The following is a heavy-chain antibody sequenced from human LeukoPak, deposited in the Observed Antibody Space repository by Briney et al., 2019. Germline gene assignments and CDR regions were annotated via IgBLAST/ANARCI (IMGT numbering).Heavy chain of an antibody. J-gene: IGHJ3*02. Sequence: QSGGSLRLSCAASGFSFSSYEMTWVRQAPGKGLEWVAVIWFDGSNKYYADSVKGRFTISRDNYKGTLYLQLNSLRAEDTAVYYCARGGGDDAFDIWGQGTMVTVSS. CDR2: IWFDGSNK. V-gene: IGHV3-33*08. D-gene: IGHD3-10*01. CDR3: ARGGGDDAFDI. CDR1: GFSFSSYE.